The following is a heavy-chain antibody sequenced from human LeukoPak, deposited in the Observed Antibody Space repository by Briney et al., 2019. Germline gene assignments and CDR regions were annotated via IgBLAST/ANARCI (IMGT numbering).Heavy chain of an antibody. D-gene: IGHD6-19*01. CDR1: GYTLTELS. J-gene: IGHJ4*02. CDR3: AGHIIGWSTLFDY. CDR2: FDPEDGET. Sequence: GASVKVSCKVSGYTLTELSIHWVRQAPGKGLEWMGGFDPEDGETIYAQKFQGRVTMTEDTSTDTAYMELSSLRSEDTAVYYCAGHIIGWSTLFDYWGQGTLVTVSS. V-gene: IGHV1-24*01.